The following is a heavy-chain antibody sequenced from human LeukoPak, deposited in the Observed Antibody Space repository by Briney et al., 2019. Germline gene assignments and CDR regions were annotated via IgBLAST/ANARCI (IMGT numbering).Heavy chain of an antibody. J-gene: IGHJ4*02. CDR2: IFGSGGSP. CDR3: GKTTGGYSSGQKPAWPVDY. CDR1: GFTFGSHA. Sequence: GGSLRLSCEASGFTFGSHAMYWVRQAPGKGLEWVAGIFGSGGSPHYADPVKGRFTISRDNSRNTVYLQINSLRAEDTAVYYCGKTTGGYSSGQKPAWPVDYWGQGTLVTVSS. V-gene: IGHV3-23*01. D-gene: IGHD5-18*01.